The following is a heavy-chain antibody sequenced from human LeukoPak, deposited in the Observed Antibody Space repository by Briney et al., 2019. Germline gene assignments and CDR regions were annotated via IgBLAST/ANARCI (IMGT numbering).Heavy chain of an antibody. CDR3: ATAHGLRYFMDV. CDR1: EFSVGDYE. D-gene: IGHD3-9*01. V-gene: IGHV3-48*03. Sequence: QPGRSLRLSCAASEFSVGDYEIEWVRQAPGKGLEWLSYISSSGLYIHYADSVKGRFNVSRDNGKEEVYMQMKSLRADDTAVYYCATAHGLRYFMDVWGKRTPVSVSS. J-gene: IGHJ6*03. CDR2: ISSSGLYI.